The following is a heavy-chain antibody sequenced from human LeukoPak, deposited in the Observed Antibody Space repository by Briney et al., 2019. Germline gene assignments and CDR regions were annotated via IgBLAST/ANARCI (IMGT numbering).Heavy chain of an antibody. D-gene: IGHD6-13*01. V-gene: IGHV1-3*01. CDR2: INAGNGIT. J-gene: IGHJ5*02. Sequence: GASVKVSCKASGYTFTSYAMHWVRQAPGQRLEWMGWINAGNGITKYSQKFQGRVTITRDTSATTAYMELSSLRSEDTAVYYCARDEGYSSSVPFDPWGQGTLVTVSS. CDR3: ARDEGYSSSVPFDP. CDR1: GYTFTSYA.